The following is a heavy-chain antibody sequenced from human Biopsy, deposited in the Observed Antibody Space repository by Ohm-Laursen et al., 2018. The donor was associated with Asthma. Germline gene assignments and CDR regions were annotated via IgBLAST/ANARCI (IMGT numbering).Heavy chain of an antibody. Sequence: SLRLSCTAPGFVFSQCGMHWVRRGPGKGLEWVALVSSDGHNKYYEDSVKGRFTISRDNSRNRLYLQINRLTVEDSAVYFCARQSGQDYGDSSGFDIWGQGTKVAVSS. D-gene: IGHD3-22*01. CDR3: ARQSGQDYGDSSGFDI. CDR1: GFVFSQCG. V-gene: IGHV3-30*03. CDR2: VSSDGHNK. J-gene: IGHJ3*02.